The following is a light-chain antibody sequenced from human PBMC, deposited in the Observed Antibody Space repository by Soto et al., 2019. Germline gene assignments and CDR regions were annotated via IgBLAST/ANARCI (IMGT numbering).Light chain of an antibody. CDR3: ATWDRSLSGGV. CDR1: SSNIENNY. Sequence: QSVLTQPPSVSAAPGQRVTISCSGSSSNIENNYVSWYRQLPGTASNLLIYEDNKRPSGIPDRFSGSKSGTSATLGITGLETGDEADYYCATWDRSLSGGVFGTGTKVTVL. J-gene: IGLJ1*01. CDR2: EDN. V-gene: IGLV1-51*02.